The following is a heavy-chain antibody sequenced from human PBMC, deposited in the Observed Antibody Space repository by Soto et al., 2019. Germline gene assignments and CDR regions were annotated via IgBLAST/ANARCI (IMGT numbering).Heavy chain of an antibody. CDR2: ISGSGGST. J-gene: IGHJ3*02. V-gene: IGHV3-23*01. Sequence: EVQLLESGGGLVQPGGSLRLSCAASGFTFSSYAMSWVRQAPGKGLEWVSAISGSGGSTYYADSVKGRFTISRDNSKNTLYLQMNSLRAEDTAVYYCAKHGYCSGGSCYRGAFDIWGQGTMVTVSS. D-gene: IGHD2-15*01. CDR3: AKHGYCSGGSCYRGAFDI. CDR1: GFTFSSYA.